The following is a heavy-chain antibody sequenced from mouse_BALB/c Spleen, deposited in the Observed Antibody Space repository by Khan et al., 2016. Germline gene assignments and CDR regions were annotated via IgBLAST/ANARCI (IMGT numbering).Heavy chain of an antibody. Sequence: QVQLKESGAELVKPGASVKISCKATGYTFSSYWIEWVKQRPGHGLEWIGAILPGGGTSNYNEKFRGKATFTADIFSNTANMQLSSLTSEDSAVYYCARMRDGYDPWFAYWGQGTLVTVSA. CDR1: GYTFSSYW. J-gene: IGHJ3*01. CDR3: ARMRDGYDPWFAY. CDR2: ILPGGGTS. V-gene: IGHV1-9*01. D-gene: IGHD2-2*01.